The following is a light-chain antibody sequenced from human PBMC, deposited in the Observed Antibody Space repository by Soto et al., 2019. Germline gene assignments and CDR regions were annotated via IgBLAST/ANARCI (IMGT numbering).Light chain of an antibody. CDR3: QQYDNRPPIT. CDR1: QDISNY. Sequence: DIQMTQSPSSLSASVGDRVTITCQASQDISNYLNWYQQKPGKAPKLLIYDASNLKTGVPSRFSGSGSGTDFTFTISSLQPEDIATYYCQQYDNRPPITFGQGTRLEIK. J-gene: IGKJ5*01. V-gene: IGKV1-33*01. CDR2: DAS.